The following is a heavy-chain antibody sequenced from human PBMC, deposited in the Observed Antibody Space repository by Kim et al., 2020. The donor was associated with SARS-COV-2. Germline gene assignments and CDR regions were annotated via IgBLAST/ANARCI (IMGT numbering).Heavy chain of an antibody. D-gene: IGHD6-13*01. CDR2: IYPSDSYT. J-gene: IGHJ6*02. CDR1: GYSFTSYW. CDR3: ASKGSSSWDYYYYGMDV. V-gene: IGHV5-10-1*01. Sequence: GESLKISCKGSGYSFTSYWISWVRQMPGKGLEWMGRIYPSDSYTNYSPSFQGHVTISADKSISTAYLQWSSLKASDTAMYYCASKGSSSWDYYYYGMDVWGQGTTVTVSS.